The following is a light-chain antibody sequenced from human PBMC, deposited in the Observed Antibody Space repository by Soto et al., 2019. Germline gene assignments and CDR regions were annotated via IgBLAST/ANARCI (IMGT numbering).Light chain of an antibody. CDR2: HVG. Sequence: QSALTQPRSVSGSPGQSVTISCSGTSSDVGGYEYVSWYQQHPGKAPRLLIYHVGQRPSGVPDRFSGSKSGTTASLTISGLQAEDEADYYCASYTSSSTSVIFGRGTKVTVL. CDR1: SSDVGGYEY. V-gene: IGLV2-11*01. J-gene: IGLJ2*01. CDR3: ASYTSSSTSVI.